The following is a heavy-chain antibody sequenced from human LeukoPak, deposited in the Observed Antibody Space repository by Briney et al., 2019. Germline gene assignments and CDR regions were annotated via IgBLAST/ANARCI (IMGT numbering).Heavy chain of an antibody. V-gene: IGHV3-74*01. J-gene: IGHJ5*02. D-gene: IGHD6-13*01. CDR1: GFTFSRYW. Sequence: GGSLRLSCAASGFTFSRYWMHLVRQAPGKGLVWVSRTNSDGSLPSYADSVKGRFTISRDNAKNTLYLQMNSLGVEDTAIYYCARGLPGYSNTWNDHWGQGTLVTVSS. CDR2: TNSDGSLP. CDR3: ARGLPGYSNTWNDH.